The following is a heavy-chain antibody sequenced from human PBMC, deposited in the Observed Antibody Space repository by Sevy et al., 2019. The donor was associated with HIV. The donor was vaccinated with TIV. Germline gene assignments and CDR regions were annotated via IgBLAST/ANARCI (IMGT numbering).Heavy chain of an antibody. CDR1: GGSISSYY. J-gene: IGHJ4*02. CDR2: IYYSGST. D-gene: IGHD4-4*01. Sequence: SETLSLTCTVSGGSISSYYWSWIRQPPGKGLEWIGYIYYSGSTNYNPSLKSRVTISVETSKNQFSLKLSSVTAADTAVYYCASRTSNYAITFDYWGQGTLVTVSS. CDR3: ASRTSNYAITFDY. V-gene: IGHV4-59*13.